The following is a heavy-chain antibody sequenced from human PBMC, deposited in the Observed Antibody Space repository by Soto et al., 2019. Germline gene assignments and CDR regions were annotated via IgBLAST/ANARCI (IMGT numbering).Heavy chain of an antibody. V-gene: IGHV1-8*01. Sequence: ASVKGSCKASGYTFTSYDINWVRQATGQGLEWMGWMNPNSGNTGYAQKFQGRVTMTRNTSISTAYMELSSLRSEDTAVYYCASGGGYGYLGGDYTHCYYGMYXWGQGTTVTVS. CDR2: MNPNSGNT. D-gene: IGHD5-18*01. CDR1: GYTFTSYD. J-gene: IGHJ6*02. CDR3: ASGGGYGYLGGDYTHCYYGMYX.